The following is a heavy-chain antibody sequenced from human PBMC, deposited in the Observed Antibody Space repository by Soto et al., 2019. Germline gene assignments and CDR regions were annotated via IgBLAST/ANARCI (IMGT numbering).Heavy chain of an antibody. Sequence: GGSLRLSCAASGFTFSRYSVHWVRQAPGKGLEWVTAISYDETNESYADSVKGRFTISRDNSKNTMFLQMSSLRPEDTAVYFCSRAPFDSSGYFAYWGQGTLVTVSS. V-gene: IGHV3-30-3*01. CDR1: GFTFSRYS. CDR3: SRAPFDSSGYFAY. CDR2: ISYDETNE. D-gene: IGHD3-22*01. J-gene: IGHJ4*02.